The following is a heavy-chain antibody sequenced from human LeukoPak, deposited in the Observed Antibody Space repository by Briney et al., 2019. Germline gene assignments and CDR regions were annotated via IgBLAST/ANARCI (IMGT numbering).Heavy chain of an antibody. CDR3: ATSLLLGVRFGELPPNWFDP. J-gene: IGHJ5*02. D-gene: IGHD3-10*01. V-gene: IGHV4-39*01. CDR2: IYYSGST. Sequence: PSETLSLTCTVSGGSISSSSYYWGWIRQPPGKGLEWIGSIYYSGSTYYNPSLKSRVTISVDTSKNQFSLKLSSVTAADTAVYYCATSLLLGVRFGELPPNWFDPWGQGTLVTVSS. CDR1: GGSISSSSYY.